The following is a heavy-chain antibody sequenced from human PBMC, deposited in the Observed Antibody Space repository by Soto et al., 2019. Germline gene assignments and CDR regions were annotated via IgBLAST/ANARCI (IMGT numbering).Heavy chain of an antibody. CDR2: ISGSGGRT. D-gene: IGHD3-16*01. V-gene: IGHV3-23*01. Sequence: GGSLRLSCVASGFPFSSYATSWVRQTPGKGLEWVSGISGSGGRTYYADSVKGRFTISRDNSNNTLSLQMHILRVEDTAVYFCAKGGYYSLFDIWGQGTLVTVSS. CDR3: AKGGYYSLFDI. CDR1: GFPFSSYA. J-gene: IGHJ3*02.